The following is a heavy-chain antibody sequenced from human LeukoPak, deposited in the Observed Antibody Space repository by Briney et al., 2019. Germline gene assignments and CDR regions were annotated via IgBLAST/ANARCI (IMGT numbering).Heavy chain of an antibody. V-gene: IGHV3-23*01. CDR1: GFIFSSYA. D-gene: IGHD2-15*01. Sequence: GGSLRLSCAASGFIFSSYAMSWVRQAPGKGLEWVSAISGSGGSTYYADSVKGRFTISRDNSRNTLYLQMNSLRAEDTAVYYCAKDLPPANYCSGGSCYQGFDYWAREPWSPSPQ. CDR2: ISGSGGST. J-gene: IGHJ4*02. CDR3: AKDLPPANYCSGGSCYQGFDY.